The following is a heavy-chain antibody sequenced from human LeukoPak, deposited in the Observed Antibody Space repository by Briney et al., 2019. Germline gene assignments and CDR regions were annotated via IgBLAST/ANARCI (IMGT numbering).Heavy chain of an antibody. CDR2: ISSSSYT. D-gene: IGHD3-16*02. V-gene: IGHV3-11*05. CDR1: GFTFSDYY. Sequence: GGSLRLSCAASGFTFSDYYMSWIRQAPGKGLEWVSYISSSSYTNYADSVKGRFTISRDNAKNSLYLQMNSLRAEDTAVYYCARASDDYVWGSYRYFDYWGQGTLVTVSS. J-gene: IGHJ4*02. CDR3: ARASDDYVWGSYRYFDY.